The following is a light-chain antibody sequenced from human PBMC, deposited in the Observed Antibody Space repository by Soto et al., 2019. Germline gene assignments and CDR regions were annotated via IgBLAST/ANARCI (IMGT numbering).Light chain of an antibody. CDR3: QQYNDWPRT. CDR1: QSVSSD. J-gene: IGKJ1*01. V-gene: IGKV3-15*01. CDR2: GAS. Sequence: EIVMTQSPGTLSLSPGETATLSCRASQSVSSDLAWYQQKSGQSPRLLIYGASTSATGIPARFSGSGFGTEFSLTISSLQSEDFAVYYCQQYNDWPRTFGQGTRVEI.